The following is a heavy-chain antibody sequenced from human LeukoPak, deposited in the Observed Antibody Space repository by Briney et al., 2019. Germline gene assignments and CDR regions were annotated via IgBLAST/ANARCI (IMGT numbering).Heavy chain of an antibody. J-gene: IGHJ4*02. CDR3: AKPYSREGWLLPLYY. V-gene: IGHV3-23*01. Sequence: GGSLRLSCAASGFTFSSYARSWVRQAPGKGLEWVSGISAGGSTNYADSVKGRFTISRDNSKNTLYLQMNSLRAEDTAVYYCAKPYSREGWLLPLYYWGQGTLVTVSS. CDR1: GFTFSSYA. CDR2: ISAGGST. D-gene: IGHD3-22*01.